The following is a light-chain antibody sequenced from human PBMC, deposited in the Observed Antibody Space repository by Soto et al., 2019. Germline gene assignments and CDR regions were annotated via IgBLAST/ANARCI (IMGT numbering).Light chain of an antibody. V-gene: IGKV3-11*01. J-gene: IGKJ4*01. CDR2: GAS. CDR3: HQRSNWPLT. Sequence: EVVLTHSPATLSLSPGERATLSCRASQSVGSSLAWYQQKPGQAPRLLISGASNMATGIPATFRVSGSGTDFTLTISSLEPEDFAVYYCHQRSNWPLTFGGGTKVEIK. CDR1: QSVGSS.